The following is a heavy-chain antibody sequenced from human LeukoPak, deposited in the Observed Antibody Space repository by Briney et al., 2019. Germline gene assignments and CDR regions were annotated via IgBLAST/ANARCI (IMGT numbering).Heavy chain of an antibody. V-gene: IGHV3-49*03. J-gene: IGHJ6*03. Sequence: GGSLTLSCRTSGFFFGAYAMIWLRQAPGRGLEGVGFIRSKNYGGAIEYAASVKGRFTISRDDSKGIAYLQMNSLKTEDTAVYYCARDQLGGDPDDYYYYYMDVWGKGTTVTVSS. CDR2: IRSKNYGGAI. CDR3: ARDQLGGDPDDYYYYYMDV. CDR1: GFFFGAYA. D-gene: IGHD4-17*01.